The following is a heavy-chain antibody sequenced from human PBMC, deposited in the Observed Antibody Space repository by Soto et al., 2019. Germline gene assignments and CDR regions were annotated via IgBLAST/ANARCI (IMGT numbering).Heavy chain of an antibody. CDR3: SHGYYQYFNS. J-gene: IGHJ4*02. V-gene: IGHV3-15*07. CDR2: IKSKTDGGTT. CDR1: GVTLTDVW. Sequence: PGGSLRLSCAVSGVTLTDVWMNWVRQAPGKGPEWVGRIKSKTDGGTTDYAAPVKGRFTISRDDSQNMLYLQMNSLKSEDTAVYYCSHGYYQYFNSWGQGTLVTVSS. D-gene: IGHD5-18*01.